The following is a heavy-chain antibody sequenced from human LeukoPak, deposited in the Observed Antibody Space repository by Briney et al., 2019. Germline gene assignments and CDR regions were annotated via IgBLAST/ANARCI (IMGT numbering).Heavy chain of an antibody. Sequence: PGGSLRLSCAASGFTFSDYYMSWIRQAPGKGLEWVSYISSSGSTIYYADSVEGRFTISRDNAKNSLYLQMSSLRAEDTAVYYCARDLDSGNYFFAYWGQGTPVTASS. J-gene: IGHJ4*02. D-gene: IGHD3-22*01. CDR1: GFTFSDYY. CDR2: ISSSGSTI. CDR3: ARDLDSGNYFFAY. V-gene: IGHV3-11*04.